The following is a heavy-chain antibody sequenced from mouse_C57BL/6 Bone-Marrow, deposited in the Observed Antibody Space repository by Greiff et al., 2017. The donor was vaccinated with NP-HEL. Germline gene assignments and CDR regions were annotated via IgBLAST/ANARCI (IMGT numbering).Heavy chain of an antibody. D-gene: IGHD3-2*02. J-gene: IGHJ3*01. Sequence: EVQGVESGGDLVKPGGSLKLSCAASGFTFSSYGMSWVRQTPDKRLEWVATISSGGSYTYYPDSVKGRFTISRDNAKNTLYLQMSSLKSEDTAMYYCARQLRLRGVWFAYWGQGTLVTVSA. CDR3: ARQLRLRGVWFAY. CDR1: GFTFSSYG. V-gene: IGHV5-6*01. CDR2: ISSGGSYT.